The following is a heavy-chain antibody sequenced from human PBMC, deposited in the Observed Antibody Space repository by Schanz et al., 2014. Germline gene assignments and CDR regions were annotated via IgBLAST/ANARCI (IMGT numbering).Heavy chain of an antibody. Sequence: EVQLLESGGGLVQPGGSLRLSCATSGFSLDIFAVSWVRQAPGKGLEWVSSINTGGDSTYYADSVKGRFTISSDNSKSTLYLQMSSLRAEDTAVYYCAKSQGSSFDSWGQGTLVTVSS. J-gene: IGHJ4*02. CDR1: GFSLDIFA. V-gene: IGHV3-23*01. D-gene: IGHD6-13*01. CDR3: AKSQGSSFDS. CDR2: INTGGDST.